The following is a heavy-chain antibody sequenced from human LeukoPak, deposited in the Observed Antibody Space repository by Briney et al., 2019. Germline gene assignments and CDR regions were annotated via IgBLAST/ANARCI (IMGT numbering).Heavy chain of an antibody. Sequence: SVKVSCKASEGTFSSYAISWVRQAPGQGVEGMXXIIPIFGIANYAQKFQGRVTITADKSTSTDYMELSSLRSEDTAVYYCARPTWSGYDYYYYGMDVWGQGTTVTVSS. CDR2: IIPIFGIA. J-gene: IGHJ6*02. V-gene: IGHV1-69*10. CDR1: EGTFSSYA. CDR3: ARPTWSGYDYYYYGMDV. D-gene: IGHD3-3*01.